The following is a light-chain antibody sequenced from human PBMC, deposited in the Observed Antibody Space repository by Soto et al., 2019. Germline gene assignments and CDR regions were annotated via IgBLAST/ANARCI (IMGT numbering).Light chain of an antibody. V-gene: IGKV3-15*01. J-gene: IGKJ3*01. CDR1: QSVNSN. Sequence: EIVMTQSLATLSVSPGERATLSCGASQSVNSNVAWYQQKPGQAPRLLFYGASTRATGIPARFSGSGSGTEFTLTISSLQSEDFAVYYCQQYNDWPLTFGPGTKVDIK. CDR2: GAS. CDR3: QQYNDWPLT.